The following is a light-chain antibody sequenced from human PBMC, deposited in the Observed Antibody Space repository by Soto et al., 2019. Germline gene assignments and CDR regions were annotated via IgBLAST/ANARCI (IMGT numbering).Light chain of an antibody. CDR1: GGDVRDSNY. J-gene: IGLJ1*01. CDR3: LAGNNVRV. V-gene: IGLV2-8*01. CDR2: EVT. Sequence: QSALTQPPSASGSPGQSVTVSCTGIGGDVRDSNYVSWYQQHPGKAPKLIMYEVTMRPSGVPDRFSGSKSGNKASLTVSGPQAEDEAGYFFLAGNNVRVFGSGTKVTVL.